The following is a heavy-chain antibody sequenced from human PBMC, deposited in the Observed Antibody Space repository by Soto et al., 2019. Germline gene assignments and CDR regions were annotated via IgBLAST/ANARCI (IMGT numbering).Heavy chain of an antibody. J-gene: IGHJ6*02. D-gene: IGHD2-2*01. CDR1: GGSISSGGYY. V-gene: IGHV4-31*03. CDR2: IYYSGRT. CDR3: ARDWVLGYCSSTSCFGGMDV. Sequence: QVQLQESGPGLVKPSQTLSLTCTVSGGSISSGGYYWSWIRQHPGQGLEWIGYIYYSGRTYYNPSHRRRVTISVDTSKNQCALKLGSVTAAYTAVYYCARDWVLGYCSSTSCFGGMDVWCQGSTVTVSS.